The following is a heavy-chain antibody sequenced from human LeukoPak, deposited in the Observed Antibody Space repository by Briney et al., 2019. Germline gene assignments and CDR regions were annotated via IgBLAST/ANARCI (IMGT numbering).Heavy chain of an antibody. D-gene: IGHD3-10*01. CDR1: GGSLSNYY. J-gene: IGHJ4*02. V-gene: IGHV4-59*08. CDR2: IFDSVST. Sequence: SETLSLTCILSGGSLSNYYCTWIRQPPGKGLEWIGHIFDSVSTNYNPSLRSRVTISVDTSTRQLSLKLSSVTAADTAVYYCARHKPTGSYPLELWGQGTLVTVSS. CDR3: ARHKPTGSYPLEL.